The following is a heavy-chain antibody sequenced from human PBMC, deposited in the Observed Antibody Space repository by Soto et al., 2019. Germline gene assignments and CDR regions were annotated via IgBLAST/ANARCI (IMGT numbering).Heavy chain of an antibody. J-gene: IGHJ6*03. V-gene: IGHV3-11*01. CDR2: ISSSGSTI. D-gene: IGHD3-10*01. CDR3: AREKDWLGELFNAPYYYYYMDV. Sequence: GGSLRLSCAASGFTFSDYYMSWIRQAPGKGLEWVSYISSSGSTIYYADSVKGRFTISRDNAKNSLYLQMNSLRAEDTAVYYCAREKDWLGELFNAPYYYYYMDVWGKGTTVTVSS. CDR1: GFTFSDYY.